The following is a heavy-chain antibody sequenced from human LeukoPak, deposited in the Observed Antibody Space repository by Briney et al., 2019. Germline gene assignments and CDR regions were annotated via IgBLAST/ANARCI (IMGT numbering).Heavy chain of an antibody. Sequence: ASVKVSCKASGYTFTSYAMHWVRQAPGQRLEWMGWINAGNGNTKYSQKFQGRVTITRDTSASTAHMELSSLRSEDTAVYYCARETSEDYDILTGYLSWGQGTLVTVSS. D-gene: IGHD3-9*01. J-gene: IGHJ5*02. CDR2: INAGNGNT. V-gene: IGHV1-3*01. CDR3: ARETSEDYDILTGYLS. CDR1: GYTFTSYA.